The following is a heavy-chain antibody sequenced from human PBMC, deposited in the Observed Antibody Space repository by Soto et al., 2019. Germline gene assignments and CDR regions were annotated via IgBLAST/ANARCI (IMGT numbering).Heavy chain of an antibody. CDR1: GFIFSTYA. CDR2: ISSSGDSA. Sequence: GGSLRLSCAASGFIFSTYAMNWVRQAPGKGLEWVSAISSSGDSAYYAESVRGRFTISRDNSINTLYLQMRSLRPEDTAVYYCAHPRGYGVFDAVDIWGQGTMGT. CDR3: AHPRGYGVFDAVDI. D-gene: IGHD4-17*01. V-gene: IGHV3-23*01. J-gene: IGHJ3*02.